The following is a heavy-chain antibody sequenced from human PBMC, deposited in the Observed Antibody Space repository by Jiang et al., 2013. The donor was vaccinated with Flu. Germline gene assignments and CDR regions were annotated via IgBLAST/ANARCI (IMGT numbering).Heavy chain of an antibody. J-gene: IGHJ6*02. CDR1: GYTFTSYG. D-gene: IGHD2-2*03. Sequence: SGAEVKKPGASVKVSCKASGYTFTSYGISWVRQAPGQGLEWMGWISAYNGNTNYAQKLQGRVTMTTDTSTSTAYMELRSLRSDDTAVYYCAREEGHHGYCSSTSCYGGYYYYGMDVWGQGTTVTVSS. CDR2: ISAYNGNT. CDR3: AREEGHHGYCSSTSCYGGYYYYGMDV. V-gene: IGHV1-18*01.